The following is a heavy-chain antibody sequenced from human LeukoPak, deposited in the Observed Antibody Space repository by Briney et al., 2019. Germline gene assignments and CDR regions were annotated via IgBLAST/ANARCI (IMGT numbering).Heavy chain of an antibody. V-gene: IGHV1-46*01. J-gene: IGHJ4*02. CDR3: ARAAGDTYGYRYYFDY. CDR1: GYTFTSYY. D-gene: IGHD5-18*01. CDR2: INPNGDST. Sequence: ASVKVSCKASGYTFTSYYIHWVRQAPGQGLEWMGLINPNGDSTDYAQKFQGRVTMTRDTSTSTVYMELSSLRSEDAAVYYCARAAGDTYGYRYYFDYWGQGTLVTVSS.